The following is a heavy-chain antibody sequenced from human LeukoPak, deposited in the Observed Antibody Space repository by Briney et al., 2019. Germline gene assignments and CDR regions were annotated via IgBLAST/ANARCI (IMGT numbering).Heavy chain of an antibody. D-gene: IGHD3-16*01. V-gene: IGHV3-48*02. CDR2: ISSSSSTI. J-gene: IGHJ4*02. Sequence: GGSLRLSCAASGFTLSSYGMNWVRQAPGKGLEWVSYISSSSSTIYYADSVKGRFTISRDNAKNSLYLQMNSLRDEDTAVYYCARVGRGRYGVDFDYWGQGTLVTVSS. CDR1: GFTLSSYG. CDR3: ARVGRGRYGVDFDY.